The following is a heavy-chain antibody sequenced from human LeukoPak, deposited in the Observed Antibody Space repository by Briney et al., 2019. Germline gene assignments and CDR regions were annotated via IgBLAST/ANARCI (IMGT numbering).Heavy chain of an antibody. V-gene: IGHV3-23*01. CDR3: AKDMITFGGVIVSFGGASFDY. CDR1: GFTFSSYA. CDR2: ITGSGDSA. D-gene: IGHD3-16*02. Sequence: GGSLRLSCAASGFTFSSYAMTWVRQAPGKGLEWVSAITGSGDSAYYSDSVKGRFTISRDNFKNTLYLQMNRLGAEDTAVYYCAKDMITFGGVIVSFGGASFDYWGQGTLVTVSS. J-gene: IGHJ4*02.